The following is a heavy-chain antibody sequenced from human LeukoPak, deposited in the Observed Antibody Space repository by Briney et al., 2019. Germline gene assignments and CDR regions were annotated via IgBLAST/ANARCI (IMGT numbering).Heavy chain of an antibody. V-gene: IGHV4-4*07. CDR1: GGSISSYY. Sequence: SETLSLTCTVSGGSISSYYWSWIRQPPGKGLEWIGRIYTSGSTNYNPSLKSRVTMSVDTSKNQFSLKLSSVTAADTAVYYCARGKKWELYFDYWGQGTLVTVSS. CDR3: ARGKKWELYFDY. J-gene: IGHJ4*02. D-gene: IGHD1-26*01. CDR2: IYTSGST.